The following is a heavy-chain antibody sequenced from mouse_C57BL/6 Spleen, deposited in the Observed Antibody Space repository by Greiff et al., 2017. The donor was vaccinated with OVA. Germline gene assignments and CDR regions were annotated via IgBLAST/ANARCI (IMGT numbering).Heavy chain of an antibody. CDR1: GFSLSTFGMG. CDR3: ARCLLYRGYWYFDV. J-gene: IGHJ1*03. CDR2: IWWDDDK. V-gene: IGHV8-8*01. Sequence: QVTLKESGPGILQPSQTLSLTCSFSGFSLSTFGMGVGWIRQPSGKGLEWLAHIWWDDDKYYNPALKSRLTISKDTSKNQVFLKIANVDTADTATYYCARCLLYRGYWYFDVWGTGTTVTVSS. D-gene: IGHD2-12*01.